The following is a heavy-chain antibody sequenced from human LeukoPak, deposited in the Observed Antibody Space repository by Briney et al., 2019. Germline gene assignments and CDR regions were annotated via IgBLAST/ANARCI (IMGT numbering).Heavy chain of an antibody. CDR3: AKSGTRYCSGGNCYFDY. Sequence: QPGRSLRLSCAASGFSFSSYGMHWVRQAPGKGLEWVAVISYDEITKYYADSVKGRFAMSRDNSENTLYLQMNSLRPEDTAVYYCAKSGTRYCSGGNCYFDYWGPGTLVTASS. J-gene: IGHJ4*02. D-gene: IGHD2-15*01. CDR2: ISYDEITK. V-gene: IGHV3-30*18. CDR1: GFSFSSYG.